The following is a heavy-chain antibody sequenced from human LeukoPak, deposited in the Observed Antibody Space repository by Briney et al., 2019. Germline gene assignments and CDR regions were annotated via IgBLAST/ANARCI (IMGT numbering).Heavy chain of an antibody. CDR1: GGSISSSSYY. CDR3: ARRAATGWFDY. CDR2: IYYSGST. V-gene: IGHV4-39*01. J-gene: IGHJ4*02. D-gene: IGHD6-25*01. Sequence: PSEPLSLTCTVSGGSISSSSYYWGWIRQPPGKGLEWIGSIYYSGSTYYNPSLKSRVTISVDTSKNQFSLKLSSVTAADTAVYYCARRAATGWFDYWGQGTLVTVSS.